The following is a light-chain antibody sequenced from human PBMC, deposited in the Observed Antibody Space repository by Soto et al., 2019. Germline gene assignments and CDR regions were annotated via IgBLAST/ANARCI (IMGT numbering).Light chain of an antibody. CDR2: GAS. CDR3: KQYGSSPLIR. V-gene: IGKV3-20*01. CDR1: QTVSITY. Sequence: VLTQSPGNLSLFPGESGNLXCRASQTVSITYVTWYQQKPGKGPRLLXXGASKRATGIQERLSGSGSGIDFTLNISGLEPEDFAVYYCKQYGSSPLIRFGQGTRLEIK. J-gene: IGKJ5*01.